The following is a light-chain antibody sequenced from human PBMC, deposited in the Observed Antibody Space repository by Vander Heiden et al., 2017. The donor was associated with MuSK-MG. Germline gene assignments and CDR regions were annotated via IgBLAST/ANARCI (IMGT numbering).Light chain of an antibody. V-gene: IGLV2-14*01. J-gene: IGLJ3*02. CDR3: SSYTSSSTVE. CDR2: EVS. Sequence: QSALTQPASVSGSPGQSITISCPGTSRDIGSYEYVSWYHHHPGKAHKLLIYEVSKRPSGVANRFSGSKAGNTASLTISGLQAEDDAHYFCSSYTSSSTVEFGGGTKLTVL. CDR1: SRDIGSYEY.